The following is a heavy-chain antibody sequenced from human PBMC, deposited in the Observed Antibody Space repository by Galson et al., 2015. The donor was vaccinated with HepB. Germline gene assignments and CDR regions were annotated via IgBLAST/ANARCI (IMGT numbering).Heavy chain of an antibody. Sequence: SVKVSCKASGGTFSSYAISWVRQAPGQGLEWMGGIIPIFGTANYAQKFQGRVTITADESTSTAYMELSSLRSEDTAVYYCASYHTIFGVGYYYGMDVWGQGTTVTVSS. D-gene: IGHD3-3*01. CDR2: IIPIFGTA. J-gene: IGHJ6*02. V-gene: IGHV1-69*13. CDR1: GGTFSSYA. CDR3: ASYHTIFGVGYYYGMDV.